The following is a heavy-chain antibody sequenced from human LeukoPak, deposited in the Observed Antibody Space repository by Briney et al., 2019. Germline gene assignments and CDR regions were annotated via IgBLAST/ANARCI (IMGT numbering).Heavy chain of an antibody. V-gene: IGHV3-30*04. D-gene: IGHD6-13*01. J-gene: IGHJ3*02. CDR2: ISNDGSNE. CDR1: GFAFNNCA. Sequence: GGSLRLSCAASGFAFNNCAMYWVRQAPGKGLAWVAVISNDGSNEWYADSVKGRFTISRDNSKNTLYLQMDRLRDEDTAVYFCARTRGIAAAGAYFGSVHDVFDIWGQGTMVTVSS. CDR3: ARTRGIAAAGAYFGSVHDVFDI.